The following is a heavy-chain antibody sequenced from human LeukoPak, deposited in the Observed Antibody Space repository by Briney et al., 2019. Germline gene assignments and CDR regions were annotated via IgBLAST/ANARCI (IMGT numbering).Heavy chain of an antibody. D-gene: IGHD4-11*01. Sequence: SETLSLTCTFSGGSINTNSYYWGWIRQPPGKGLEWIGSIYYSGSTYYNPSLKSRVTISVDTSRNQFSLKLSSVTAADTAVYYCARRPIRYSNYGGRYDYWGQGTLVTVSS. J-gene: IGHJ4*02. CDR1: GGSINTNSYY. V-gene: IGHV4-39*01. CDR3: ARRPIRYSNYGGRYDY. CDR2: IYYSGST.